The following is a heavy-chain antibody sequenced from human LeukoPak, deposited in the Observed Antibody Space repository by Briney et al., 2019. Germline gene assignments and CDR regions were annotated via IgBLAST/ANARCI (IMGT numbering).Heavy chain of an antibody. CDR1: VGTFSSYA. J-gene: IGHJ4*02. Sequence: SVKVSCKSSVGTFSSYAISWVRKPPGQGLEWMGGIIPIFGTANYAQKFQGRVTITADESTSTAYMELSSLRSEDTAVYYCARDSSGGSPFDYWGQGTLVTVSS. CDR2: IIPIFGTA. D-gene: IGHD1-26*01. CDR3: ARDSSGGSPFDY. V-gene: IGHV1-69*13.